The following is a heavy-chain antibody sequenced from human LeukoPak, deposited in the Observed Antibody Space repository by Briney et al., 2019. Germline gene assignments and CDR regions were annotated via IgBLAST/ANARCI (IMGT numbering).Heavy chain of an antibody. Sequence: GGSLRLSCAASGFTFSSYSMNWVRQAPGKGLEWVSSISSSSSYIYYADSVQGRFTISRDNAKNSLYLQMNSLRAEDTAVYYCASVSSSWYEAYFDIWGQGTMVTVSS. CDR3: ASVSSSWYEAYFDI. J-gene: IGHJ3*02. V-gene: IGHV3-21*01. D-gene: IGHD6-13*01. CDR2: ISSSSSYI. CDR1: GFTFSSYS.